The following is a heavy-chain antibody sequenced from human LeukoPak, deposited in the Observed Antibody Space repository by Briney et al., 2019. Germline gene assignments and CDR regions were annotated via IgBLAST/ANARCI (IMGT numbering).Heavy chain of an antibody. V-gene: IGHV4-4*02. CDR2: IYHSGST. CDR1: GGSISSSNW. CDR3: AGVAAGKGYPFDY. D-gene: IGHD6-13*01. Sequence: SETLSLTCAVSGGSISSSNWWTWVRQPPGKGLEWIGEIYHSGSTNYNPSLKSRVTISVDTSNNQFSLKVTSVTAADTAVYYCAGVAAGKGYPFDYWGQGTLVTVSS. J-gene: IGHJ4*02.